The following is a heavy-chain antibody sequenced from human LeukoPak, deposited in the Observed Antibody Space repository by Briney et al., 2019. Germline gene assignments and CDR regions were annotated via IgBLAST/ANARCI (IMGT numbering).Heavy chain of an antibody. CDR2: IYYSGRT. J-gene: IGHJ5*02. CDR1: GGSISSGDYY. V-gene: IGHV4-30-4*08. CDR3: ARRGGIGPVLVA. D-gene: IGHD3-16*02. Sequence: SQTLFLTCTVSGGSISSGDYYWSWIRQPTGKGLEWIGYIYYSGRTYYNPSLKSRVTISVDTSKNQFSLKLSSVTAADTAVYYCARRGGIGPVLVAWGQGTLVSVSS.